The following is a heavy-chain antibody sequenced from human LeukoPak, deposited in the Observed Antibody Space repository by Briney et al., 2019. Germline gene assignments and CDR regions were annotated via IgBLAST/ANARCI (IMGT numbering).Heavy chain of an antibody. Sequence: ASVKVSCKASGYAFTGYYMHRVRQAPGQGLEWMGWINPNSGGTNYAQKFQGRVTMTRDTSISTAYMELSRLRSDDTAVYYCALASSSSWYAYFDYWGQGTLVTVSS. V-gene: IGHV1-2*02. J-gene: IGHJ4*02. CDR3: ALASSSSWYAYFDY. D-gene: IGHD6-13*01. CDR2: INPNSGGT. CDR1: GYAFTGYY.